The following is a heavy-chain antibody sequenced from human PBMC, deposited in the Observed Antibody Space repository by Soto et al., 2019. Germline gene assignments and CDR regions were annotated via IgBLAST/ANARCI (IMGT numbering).Heavy chain of an antibody. CDR2: ISGSGGST. J-gene: IGHJ4*02. CDR1: GCDFGSYA. CDR3: AKALYNRSSYYFDN. Sequence: GGSLTLSRSTTGCDFGSYALRRAPPGTGKGLEWVSAISGSGGSTYYADSVKGRFTISRDNSKNTLYLQMNSLRAEDTAVYYCAKALYNRSSYYFDNWGQGTLLTVSS. V-gene: IGHV3-23*01. D-gene: IGHD6-6*01.